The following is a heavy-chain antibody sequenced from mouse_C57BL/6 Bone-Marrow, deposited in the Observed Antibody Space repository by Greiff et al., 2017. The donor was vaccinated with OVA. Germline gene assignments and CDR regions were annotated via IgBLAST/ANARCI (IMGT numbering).Heavy chain of an antibody. Sequence: QVQLQQSGAELVKPGASVKLSCKASGYTFTSYWMHWVKQRPGRGLEWIGRIDPNSGGTKYNEKFKSKATLTVDKPSSTAYMQLSSLTSEDSAVYYCASLIVPRTNYYFDYWGQGTTLTVSS. D-gene: IGHD4-1*01. J-gene: IGHJ2*01. CDR2: IDPNSGGT. CDR3: ASLIVPRTNYYFDY. V-gene: IGHV1-72*01. CDR1: GYTFTSYW.